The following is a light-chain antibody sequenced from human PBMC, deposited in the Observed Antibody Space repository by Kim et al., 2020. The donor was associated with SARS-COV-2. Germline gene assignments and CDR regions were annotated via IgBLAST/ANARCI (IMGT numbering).Light chain of an antibody. CDR3: AAWDDSLSGLYV. CDR1: SSNIGSNY. Sequence: QSVLTQPPSASGTPGQRVTISCSGSSSNIGSNYVYWYQQHPGTAPNLLIYSNNQRPSGVPDRFSGSKSGTSASLAISGLRSEDEADYYCAAWDDSLSGLYVFGTGTKVTVL. V-gene: IGLV1-47*02. J-gene: IGLJ1*01. CDR2: SNN.